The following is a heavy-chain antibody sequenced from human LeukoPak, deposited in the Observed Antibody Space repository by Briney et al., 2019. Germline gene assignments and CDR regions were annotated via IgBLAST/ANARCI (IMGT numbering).Heavy chain of an antibody. V-gene: IGHV1-18*01. Sequence: ASVKVSRKASGYTFTSYGISWVRQAPGQGLEWMGWISAYNGNTNYEQKLQGRVTMTTDTSTSTAYMELRSLRSDDTAVYYCARTRTTGTWWFDPWGQGTLVTVSS. J-gene: IGHJ5*02. D-gene: IGHD1-1*01. CDR3: ARTRTTGTWWFDP. CDR2: ISAYNGNT. CDR1: GYTFTSYG.